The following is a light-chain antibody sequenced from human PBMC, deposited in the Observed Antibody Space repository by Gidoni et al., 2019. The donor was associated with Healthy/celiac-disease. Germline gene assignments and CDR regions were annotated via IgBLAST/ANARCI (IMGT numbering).Light chain of an antibody. CDR3: MQALQTLT. CDR1: QRLLHSNGYNY. Sequence: DSGMSQSPLSLPVTPGEPASIACRSSQRLLHSNGYNYLDWYRQKPGQSLQLLISSGSNRASGVPDRFSGSGSGTDFTLKIRRAEAEDVGVYYCMQALQTLTFGQGTRLEIK. J-gene: IGKJ5*01. CDR2: SGS. V-gene: IGKV2-28*01.